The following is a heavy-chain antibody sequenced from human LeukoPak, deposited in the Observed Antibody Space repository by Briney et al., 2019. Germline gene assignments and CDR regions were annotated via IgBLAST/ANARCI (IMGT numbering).Heavy chain of an antibody. J-gene: IGHJ4*02. CDR2: IHHSGYT. CDR3: ARMGSDY. V-gene: IGHV4-38-2*01. CDR1: VDAISSGNY. D-gene: IGHD3-16*01. Sequence: RPSETLSLTCVVSVDAISSGNYWGWIGQPPETGLEWIGNIHHSGYTNYNPSLKSRVTISVDTSKNQFSLKMKSVTAADTAVYYCARMGSDYWGQGTLVTVSS.